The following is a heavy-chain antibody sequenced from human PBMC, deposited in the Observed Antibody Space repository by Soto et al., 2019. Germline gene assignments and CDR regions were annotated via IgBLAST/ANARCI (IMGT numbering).Heavy chain of an antibody. J-gene: IGHJ4*02. D-gene: IGHD3-10*01. Sequence: EVQLAESGGGMVQPGGSLRLSCVASGFTFSSYDMHLVRQAPGKGLEYVSSISSNGGTTYYGNSVKGRFTISRDNSKNTLYLQMGSLRAEDMAVYYCVRRVSGNSDYWGQGTLVTVSS. V-gene: IGHV3-64*01. CDR3: VRRVSGNSDY. CDR2: ISSNGGTT. CDR1: GFTFSSYD.